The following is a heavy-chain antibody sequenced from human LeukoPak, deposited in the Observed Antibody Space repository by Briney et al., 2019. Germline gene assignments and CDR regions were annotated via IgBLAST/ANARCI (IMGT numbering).Heavy chain of an antibody. J-gene: IGHJ3*01. D-gene: IGHD4-17*01. CDR3: AKDPNGDYIGTFDF. Sequence: GGSLRLSCATSQFNFNKFGMTWVRQAPGKGLEWVSSINVNGGDTQYADSVQGRFAISRDNSKNTLYLQMNSLRAEDTAVYFCAKDPNGDYIGTFDFWGHGTMATVSS. CDR2: INVNGGDT. V-gene: IGHV3-23*01. CDR1: QFNFNKFG.